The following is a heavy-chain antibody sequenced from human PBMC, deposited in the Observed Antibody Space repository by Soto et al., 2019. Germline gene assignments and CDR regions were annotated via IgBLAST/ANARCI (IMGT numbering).Heavy chain of an antibody. J-gene: IGHJ4*02. D-gene: IGHD6-13*01. Sequence: QVQLQESGPGVVKPSETLSLTCTVSDGSISSDYWSWIRQPPGKGLEWIGYMYYSGSTRYNPSLKSPVNISVDTAKSQFSLKFTSVTAADTAVYYWARLSSTWAVDSWGQGTLVTV. V-gene: IGHV4-59*01. CDR3: ARLSSTWAVDS. CDR1: DGSISSDY. CDR2: MYYSGST.